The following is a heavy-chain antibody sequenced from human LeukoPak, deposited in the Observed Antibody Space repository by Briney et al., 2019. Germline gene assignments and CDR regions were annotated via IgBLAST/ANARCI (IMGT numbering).Heavy chain of an antibody. V-gene: IGHV4-61*02. CDR2: IYTSGST. CDR3: AREALIEGFYYYMDV. J-gene: IGHJ6*03. D-gene: IGHD3-22*01. Sequence: PSETLSLTCTVSGGSISSGSYHWSWIRQPAGKGLEWIGRIYTSGSTNYNPSLKSRVTISVDTSKKQLSLKLSSVTAADTAVYYCAREALIEGFYYYMDVWGKGTTVTVSS. CDR1: GGSISSGSYH.